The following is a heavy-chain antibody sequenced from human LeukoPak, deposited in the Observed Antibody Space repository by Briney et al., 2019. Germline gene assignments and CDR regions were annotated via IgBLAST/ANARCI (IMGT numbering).Heavy chain of an antibody. V-gene: IGHV3-48*03. CDR2: ISSSGNTI. CDR1: GFTFSSYE. CDR3: ARTVARIGY. Sequence: GGSLRLSCAASGFTFSSYEMNWVRQAPGKGLEWVSHISSSGNTIYYTDSVKGRFTISRDNSKNLLYLQMNSLKAEDTAIYYCARTVARIGYWSQGTLVAVSS. J-gene: IGHJ4*02. D-gene: IGHD4-23*01.